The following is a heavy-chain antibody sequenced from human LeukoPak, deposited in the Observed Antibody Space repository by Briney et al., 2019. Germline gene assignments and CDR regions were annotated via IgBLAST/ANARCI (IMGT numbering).Heavy chain of an antibody. CDR2: IWNDGTHH. V-gene: IGHV3-33*01. CDR3: ARDPDTYAHSFFDL. CDR1: GFTFSPYG. J-gene: IGHJ4*02. D-gene: IGHD2-2*02. Sequence: GGSLRLSCVASGFTFSPYGMHWARQAPGKGLEWVAAIWNDGTHHYYADSVKGRFTISRDNFKSTLYLDMDSLSAEDAAFYFCARDPDTYAHSFFDLWGQGTLVTVSS.